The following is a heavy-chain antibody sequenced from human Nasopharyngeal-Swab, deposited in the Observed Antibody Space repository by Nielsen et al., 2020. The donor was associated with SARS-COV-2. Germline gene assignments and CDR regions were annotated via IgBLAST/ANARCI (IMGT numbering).Heavy chain of an antibody. CDR1: GDSISNRFSY. Sequence: SETLSLTCTVSGDSISNRFSYWAWIRQSPGKGLEWIGSVSQTGAPSYMASLKSRVTISVDTSKNQFSLKLSSVTAADTAVYYCARASITMIVVVDAFDIWGQGTMVTVSS. J-gene: IGHJ3*02. CDR3: ARASITMIVVVDAFDI. D-gene: IGHD3-22*01. V-gene: IGHV4-38-2*02. CDR2: VSQTGAP.